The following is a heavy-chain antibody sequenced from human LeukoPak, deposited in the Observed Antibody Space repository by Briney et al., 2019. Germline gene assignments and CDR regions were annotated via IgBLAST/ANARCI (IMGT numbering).Heavy chain of an antibody. CDR2: IYTSGST. CDR1: GGSISSYY. CDR3: ARGALLWFGEKMEYYFDY. D-gene: IGHD3-10*01. J-gene: IGHJ4*02. Sequence: SETLSLTCTVSGGSISSYYWGWIRQPAGKVLEWIGRIYTSGSTNYNPSLKSRVTMSVDTSKNQFSLSLRSVTAADPAVYYCARGALLWFGEKMEYYFDYWGQGTPLTVSS. V-gene: IGHV4-4*07.